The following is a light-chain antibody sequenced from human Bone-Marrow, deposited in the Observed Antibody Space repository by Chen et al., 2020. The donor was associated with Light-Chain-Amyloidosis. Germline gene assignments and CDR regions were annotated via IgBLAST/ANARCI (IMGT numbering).Light chain of an antibody. V-gene: IGKV1-9*01. CDR1: QCISNL. J-gene: IGKJ4*01. CDR2: FAS. Sequence: DIQLTQSPSFLSASVGDRVTIPCRASQCISNLLAWYQRKPGKAPKLLIYFASTLESGVPSSFSGSGSGTECTLTISSLQPENFATYYCQEIHGYPITFGGGTKVEI. CDR3: QEIHGYPIT.